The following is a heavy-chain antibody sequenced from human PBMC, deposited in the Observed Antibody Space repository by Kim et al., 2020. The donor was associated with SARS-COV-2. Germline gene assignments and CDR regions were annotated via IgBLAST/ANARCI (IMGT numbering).Heavy chain of an antibody. CDR2: ISSSSSYI. Sequence: GGSLRLSCAASGFTFSSYSMNWVRQAPGKGLEWVSSISSSSSYIYYADSVKGRFTISRDNAKNSLYLQMNSLRAEDTAVYYCARDRGGILWFGEFPWGQGTLVTVSS. V-gene: IGHV3-21*01. CDR1: GFTFSSYS. D-gene: IGHD3-10*01. CDR3: ARDRGGILWFGEFP. J-gene: IGHJ5*02.